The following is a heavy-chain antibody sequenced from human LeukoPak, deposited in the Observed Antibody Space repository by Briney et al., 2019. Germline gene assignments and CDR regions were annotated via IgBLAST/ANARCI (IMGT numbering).Heavy chain of an antibody. D-gene: IGHD5-18*01. Sequence: PSETLSLTCTVSGGSISSYYWSWIRQPPGKGLEWIGYIYYSGSTNYNPSLKSRVTISVDTSKNQFSLKLSSVTAADTAVYYCARMVWSYGYYYYYGMDVWGQGTTVTVSS. CDR1: GGSISSYY. V-gene: IGHV4-59*12. CDR2: IYYSGST. J-gene: IGHJ6*02. CDR3: ARMVWSYGYYYYYGMDV.